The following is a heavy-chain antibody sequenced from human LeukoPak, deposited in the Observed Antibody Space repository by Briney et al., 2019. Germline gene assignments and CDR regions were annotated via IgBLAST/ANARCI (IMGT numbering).Heavy chain of an antibody. Sequence: GGSLRLSCAASGFTFSSYAMSWVRQAPGKGLEWVSGIISSGGSAGYGDSVKGRFTISRDNIKNSLFLQMNSLRVEDTALYYCARDRGGRYMYLQDWGQGTLVTVSS. J-gene: IGHJ1*01. CDR2: IISSGGSA. CDR1: GFTFSSYA. D-gene: IGHD1-26*01. CDR3: ARDRGGRYMYLQD. V-gene: IGHV3-20*04.